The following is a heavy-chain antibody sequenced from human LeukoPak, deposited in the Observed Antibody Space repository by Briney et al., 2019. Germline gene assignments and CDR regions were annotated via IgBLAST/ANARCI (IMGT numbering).Heavy chain of an antibody. D-gene: IGHD6-13*01. CDR3: ARRGQQIPVDAFDI. V-gene: IGHV4-30-2*01. CDR2: IYHGGNI. Sequence: SETLSLTCVVSGGSISSSGYSWRWVRRPPGKGLECVGYIYHGGNIYYKPSLKSRVTTSIDRSKNQFSLKLSSVTAADTAVYYCARRGQQIPVDAFDIWGQGTMVTVSS. J-gene: IGHJ3*02. CDR1: GGSISSSGYS.